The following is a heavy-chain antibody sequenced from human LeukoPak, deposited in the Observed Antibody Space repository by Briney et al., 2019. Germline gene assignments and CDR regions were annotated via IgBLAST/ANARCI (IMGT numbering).Heavy chain of an antibody. CDR2: IYTSGST. Sequence: SQTLSLTCTVSGGSVSSGSDYWSWIRQPAGKGLEWIGRIYTSGSTNYNPSLKSRVTISVDTSKNQFSLKLSSVTAADTAVYYCARSSTRGPSRWFDPWGQGTLVTVSS. D-gene: IGHD1-1*01. CDR1: GGSVSSGSDY. J-gene: IGHJ5*02. CDR3: ARSSTRGPSRWFDP. V-gene: IGHV4-61*02.